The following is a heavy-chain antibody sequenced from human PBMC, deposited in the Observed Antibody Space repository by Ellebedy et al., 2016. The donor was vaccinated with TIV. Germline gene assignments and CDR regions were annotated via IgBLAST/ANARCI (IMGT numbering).Heavy chain of an antibody. CDR1: GFTFSIYW. J-gene: IGHJ4*02. CDR2: IRQDGSEK. D-gene: IGHD4-17*01. Sequence: GESLNISCAASGFTFSIYWMSWVRQAPGTGLECVANIRQDGSEKSYVDSVKGRFTISRDNAKNSLHLQMNGLRAEDAAVYYCARHTDYALDYWGQGALVTVSS. CDR3: ARHTDYALDY. V-gene: IGHV3-7*01.